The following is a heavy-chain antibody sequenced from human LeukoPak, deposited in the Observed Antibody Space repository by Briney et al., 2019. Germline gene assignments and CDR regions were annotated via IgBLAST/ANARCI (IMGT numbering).Heavy chain of an antibody. CDR1: GLTFSTYW. CDR2: ISSDASIT. V-gene: IGHV3-74*01. Sequence: GGSLRLSCAASGLTFSTYWMHWVRQDPGKGLVWVSRISSDASITSYADPVKGRFTISRDNAKNTLYLQMNSLRAEDTALYYCAREPPLWFGELAWWFDPWGQGTLVTVSS. CDR3: AREPPLWFGELAWWFDP. D-gene: IGHD3-10*01. J-gene: IGHJ5*02.